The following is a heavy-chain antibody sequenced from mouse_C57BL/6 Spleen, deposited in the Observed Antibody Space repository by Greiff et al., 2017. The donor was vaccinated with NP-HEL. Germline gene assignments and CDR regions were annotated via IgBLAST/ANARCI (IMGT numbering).Heavy chain of an antibody. J-gene: IGHJ3*01. CDR2: ISSGSSTI. Sequence: EVHLVESGGGLVKPGGSLKLSCAASGFTFSDYGMHWVRQAPEKGLEWVAYISSGSSTIYYADTVKGRFTISIDNAKNTLFLQMTSLRSEDTAMYYCARPGGSSPWFAYWGQGTLVTVSA. CDR1: GFTFSDYG. V-gene: IGHV5-17*01. CDR3: ARPGGSSPWFAY. D-gene: IGHD1-1*01.